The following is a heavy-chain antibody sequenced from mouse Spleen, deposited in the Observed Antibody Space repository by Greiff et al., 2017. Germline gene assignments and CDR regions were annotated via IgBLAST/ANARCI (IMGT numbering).Heavy chain of an antibody. CDR2: IDPETGGT. V-gene: IGHV1-15*01. J-gene: IGHJ2*01. D-gene: IGHD4-1*01. Sequence: QVQLQQSGAELVRPGASVTLSCTASGYSFTGYEMHWVKQTPVHGLEWIGAIDPETGGTAYNPTFKGKAILTADKSSSPAYMELRSLTSEDSADYYCTREKLAFDYWGQGTTLTVSS. CDR1: GYSFTGYE. CDR3: TREKLAFDY.